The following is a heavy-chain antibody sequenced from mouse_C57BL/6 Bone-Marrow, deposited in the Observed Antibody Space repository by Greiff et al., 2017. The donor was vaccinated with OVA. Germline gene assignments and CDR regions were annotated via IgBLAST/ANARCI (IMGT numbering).Heavy chain of an antibody. CDR1: GFTFSNYW. CDR3: TGKSVDYAMDY. V-gene: IGHV6-3*01. CDR2: IRLKSDNYAT. Sequence: DVKLVESGGGLVQPGGSLKLSCVASGFTFSNYWMNWVRQSPEKGLEWVAQIRLKSDNYATHYAESVKGRFTISRDDSKSSVYLQMNNLRAEDTGIYYGTGKSVDYAMDYWGQGTSVTVSS. J-gene: IGHJ4*01.